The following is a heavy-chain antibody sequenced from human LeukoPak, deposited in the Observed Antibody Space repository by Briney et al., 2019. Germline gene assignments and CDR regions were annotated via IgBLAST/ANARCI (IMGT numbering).Heavy chain of an antibody. J-gene: IGHJ4*02. CDR3: ARICDSCGYGEGYYFDY. Sequence: SETLSLTCTVSGYSISSGYYWGWIRQPPGKGLEWIGSIYHSGSTYYNPSLKSRVTISVDTSKNQFSLKLSSVTAADTAVYYCARICDSCGYGEGYYFDYWGQGTLVTVSS. D-gene: IGHD3-22*01. CDR2: IYHSGST. V-gene: IGHV4-38-2*02. CDR1: GYSISSGYY.